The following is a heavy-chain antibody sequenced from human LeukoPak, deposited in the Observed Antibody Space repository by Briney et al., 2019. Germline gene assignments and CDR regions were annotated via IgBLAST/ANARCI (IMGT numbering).Heavy chain of an antibody. J-gene: IGHJ4*02. CDR1: GFTFSNYA. V-gene: IGHV3-23*01. Sequence: GSLRLSCAASGFTFSNYAMSWVRQAPGKGLEWVSAISGSGDNTYYADSVKGRFTVSRDNSKNTLYLQMNSLRAEDTAVYYCAKSTEIVVVTATTYYFDYWGQGTLVTVSS. D-gene: IGHD2-21*02. CDR3: AKSTEIVVVTATTYYFDY. CDR2: ISGSGDNT.